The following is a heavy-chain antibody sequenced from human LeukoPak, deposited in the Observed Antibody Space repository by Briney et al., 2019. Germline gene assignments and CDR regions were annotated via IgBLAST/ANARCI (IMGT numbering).Heavy chain of an antibody. CDR2: IYYSGST. CDR1: GGSISSYY. J-gene: IGHJ6*03. V-gene: IGHV4-59*01. CDR3: ARVKGNSLYYYYYMDV. Sequence: PSETLSLTCTVSGGSISSYYWSWIRQPPGKGLEWIGYIYYSGSTNYNPSLKSRVTISVDTSKNQFSLKLSSVTAADTAVYYCARVKGNSLYYYYYMDVWGKGTTVTVSS. D-gene: IGHD4-23*01.